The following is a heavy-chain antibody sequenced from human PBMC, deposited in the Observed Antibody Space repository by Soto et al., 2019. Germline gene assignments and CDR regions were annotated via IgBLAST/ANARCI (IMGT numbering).Heavy chain of an antibody. D-gene: IGHD2-8*01. CDR1: GFTFGDYA. V-gene: IGHV3-49*04. J-gene: IGHJ4*02. CDR3: TAGKLYPSLDFDY. CDR2: IRSKAYGGTT. Sequence: QPGGSLRLSCTASGFTFGDYAMSWVRQAPGKGLEWVGFIRSKAYGGTTEYAASVKGRFTTSRDDSKSIAYLQMNSLKTEDTAVYYCTAGKLYPSLDFDYWGQGTLVTVS.